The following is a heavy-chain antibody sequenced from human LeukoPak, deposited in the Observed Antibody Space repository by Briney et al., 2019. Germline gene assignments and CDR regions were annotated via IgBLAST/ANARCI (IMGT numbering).Heavy chain of an antibody. CDR2: IYSGGST. J-gene: IGHJ3*02. CDR1: GFTVSSNY. D-gene: IGHD3-3*01. CDR3: ASSYDFWSGYRHDDAFDI. Sequence: GGSRRLSCAASGFTVSSNYMSWVRQAPGKGLEWVSVIYSGGSTYYADSVKGRFTISRDNSKNTLYLQMNSLRAEDTAVYYCASSYDFWSGYRHDDAFDIWGQRTMVTVSS. V-gene: IGHV3-53*01.